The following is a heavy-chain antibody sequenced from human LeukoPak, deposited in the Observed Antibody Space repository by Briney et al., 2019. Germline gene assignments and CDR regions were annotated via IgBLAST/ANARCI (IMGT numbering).Heavy chain of an antibody. V-gene: IGHV3-21*01. J-gene: IGHJ4*02. D-gene: IGHD6-19*01. CDR3: ARGPPAVAGMPTDY. CDR2: ISSSSSYI. Sequence: GGSLRLSCAASGFTFSSYSMNWVRQAPGKGLEWVSSISSSSSYIYYADSVKGRFTISRDNAKNSLYLQMNSLRAEDTAVYYCARGPPAVAGMPTDYSGQGTLVTVSS. CDR1: GFTFSSYS.